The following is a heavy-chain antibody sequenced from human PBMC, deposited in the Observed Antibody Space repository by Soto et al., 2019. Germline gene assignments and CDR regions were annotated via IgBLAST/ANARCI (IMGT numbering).Heavy chain of an antibody. CDR1: GFTFSSCW. CDR2: IKQDGSAK. Sequence: EVQLVESGGGLVQPGGSLRLSCAASGFTFSSCWMNWVRQAPGKGLEWVANIKQDGSAKYYVDSVKGRFTISRDNAKNSLYLQMNSLRREDTAVYYCAGGSGSYIHQWGQGTVVTVSS. D-gene: IGHD6-19*01. J-gene: IGHJ1*01. V-gene: IGHV3-7*01. CDR3: AGGSGSYIHQ.